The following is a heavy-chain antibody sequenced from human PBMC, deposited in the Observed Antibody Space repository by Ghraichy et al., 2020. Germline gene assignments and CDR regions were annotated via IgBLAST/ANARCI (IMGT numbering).Heavy chain of an antibody. V-gene: IGHV3-48*02. CDR1: GFTFSSYS. Sequence: GGSLRLSCAASGFTFSSYSMNWVRQAPGKGLEWVSYISSSSSTIYYADSVKGRFTISRDNAKNSLYLQMNSLRDEDTAVYYCARDYIVVVPAGQYYYYYGMDVWGQGTTVTVSS. CDR3: ARDYIVVVPAGQYYYYYGMDV. J-gene: IGHJ6*02. D-gene: IGHD2-2*01. CDR2: ISSSSSTI.